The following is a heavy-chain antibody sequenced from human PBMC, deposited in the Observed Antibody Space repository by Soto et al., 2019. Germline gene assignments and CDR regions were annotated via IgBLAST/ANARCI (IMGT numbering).Heavy chain of an antibody. CDR2: VSGSGAII. CDR1: GLTFSNYY. J-gene: IGHJ4*02. V-gene: IGHV3-23*01. Sequence: EVQLLESGGGLVQPGGSLRLSCAASGLTFSNYYMNWVRQAPGKGLEWVSVVSGSGAIIYYADSVKGRFTITRDNSKKILFLQMNSLTAEDMALYYCAKGGGGLELRDWGQGTLVTVSS. D-gene: IGHD1-7*01. CDR3: AKGGGGLELRD.